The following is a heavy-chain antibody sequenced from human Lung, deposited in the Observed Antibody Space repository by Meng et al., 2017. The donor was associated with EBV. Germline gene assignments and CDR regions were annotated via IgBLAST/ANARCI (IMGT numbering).Heavy chain of an antibody. J-gene: IGHJ4*02. V-gene: IGHV4-34*01. CDR3: ARGGTSSAPFDY. CDR1: GRSFSSSY. Sequence: HVQLQQWGAGLLKPSETLSLTCGVSGRSFSSSYWSWICQPPVKGLEWIGQINYSGITNYNPSLKSRVTISVDTSKNQFSLSLNSVTAADTAVYYCARGGTSSAPFDYWGQGTLVTVSS. CDR2: INYSGIT. D-gene: IGHD2-2*01.